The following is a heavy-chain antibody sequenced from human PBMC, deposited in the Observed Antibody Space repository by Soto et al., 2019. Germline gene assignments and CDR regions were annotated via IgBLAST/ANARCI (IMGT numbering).Heavy chain of an antibody. J-gene: IGHJ1*01. CDR1: GGSISSDSYY. Sequence: PSETLSLTCTFSGGSISSDSYYWGWIRQSPEKGLEWIASISYSGSTYYNLTLKSRVTISVDTSKSQFSLKLSSVTAADTAVYYCATLPPRIEVTVLPIPTWGQGTLVTVSS. V-gene: IGHV4-39*07. CDR2: ISYSGST. CDR3: ATLPPRIEVTVLPIPT. D-gene: IGHD2-15*01.